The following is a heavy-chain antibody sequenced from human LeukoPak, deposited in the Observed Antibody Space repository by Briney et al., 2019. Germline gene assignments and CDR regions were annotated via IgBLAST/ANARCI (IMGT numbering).Heavy chain of an antibody. CDR3: ARLDYCSGGSCYGNNWFDP. V-gene: IGHV4-59*08. CDR2: IYYIWST. CDR1: WGPISSYY. Sequence: PSETLSLTCTVSWGPISSYYWSWIRQPPGKGLDGMGYIYYIWSTNYNPSLKCQATISVDTSKNQFSLKISSVTAPDTAVYYCARLDYCSGGSCYGNNWFDPWGQGTLVTVSS. D-gene: IGHD2-15*01. J-gene: IGHJ5*02.